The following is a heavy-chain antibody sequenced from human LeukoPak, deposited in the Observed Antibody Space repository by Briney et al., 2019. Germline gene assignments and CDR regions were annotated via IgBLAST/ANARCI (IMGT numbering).Heavy chain of an antibody. CDR2: ISTSSNYI. V-gene: IGHV3-21*01. Sequence: GGSLRLSCVASGFTFSTYSMNWVRQAPGKGLEWVSFISTSSNYIYYADSVKGRFTISRDNAKNSLYLQMNSLRAEDTAVYYCARDNWIEAHYFDYWGQGTLVTVSS. D-gene: IGHD1-20*01. CDR3: ARDNWIEAHYFDY. CDR1: GFTFSTYS. J-gene: IGHJ4*02.